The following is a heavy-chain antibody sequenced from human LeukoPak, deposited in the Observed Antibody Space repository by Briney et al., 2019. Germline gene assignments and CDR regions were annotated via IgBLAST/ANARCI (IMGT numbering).Heavy chain of an antibody. CDR3: ARHGYYYASGPLFDY. V-gene: IGHV4-39*01. CDR2: IYYSGGA. J-gene: IGHJ4*02. D-gene: IGHD3-10*01. CDR1: NDSISTTTYY. Sequence: SETLSLTCTVSNDSISTTTYYWGWIRQSPGQGLEWIGTIYYSGGAYYNPSLKSRVTIPVDTSKNQFSLKLSSVTATDTAWYYCARHGYYYASGPLFDYWGRGTLVTVSS.